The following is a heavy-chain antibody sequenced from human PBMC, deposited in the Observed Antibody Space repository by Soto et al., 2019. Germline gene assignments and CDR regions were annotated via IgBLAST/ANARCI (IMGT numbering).Heavy chain of an antibody. Sequence: EVQLVESGGGLVQPGGSLRLSCVASGFTFSRYWMHWVRQAPGKGLVWVSRLNSDASSTDYADSVKGRFTISRDNAKNTLFLQMTSLRAEDTAVYYCARDGEGAFFWGQGTLVTVSS. CDR3: ARDGEGAFF. CDR2: LNSDASST. CDR1: GFTFSRYW. D-gene: IGHD3-3*02. V-gene: IGHV3-74*01. J-gene: IGHJ4*02.